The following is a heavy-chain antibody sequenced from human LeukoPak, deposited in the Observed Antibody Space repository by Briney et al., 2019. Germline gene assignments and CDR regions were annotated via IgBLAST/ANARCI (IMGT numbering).Heavy chain of an antibody. V-gene: IGHV4-4*07. CDR1: GGSIRSYY. CDR2: IYSSGST. CDR3: ARQTPQWLVSPSDY. J-gene: IGHJ4*02. Sequence: SETLSLTCTVSGGSIRSYYWSWIRQPAGKGLEWIGRIYSSGSTNYNPSLKSRVTISVDTSKNQFSLKLSSVTAADTAVYYCARQTPQWLVSPSDYWGQGTLVTVSS. D-gene: IGHD6-19*01.